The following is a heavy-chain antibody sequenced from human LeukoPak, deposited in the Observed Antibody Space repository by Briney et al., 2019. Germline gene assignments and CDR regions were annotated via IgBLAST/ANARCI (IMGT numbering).Heavy chain of an antibody. D-gene: IGHD6-19*01. CDR3: AKDGVAGTVWGYYGMDV. CDR1: GFTFSSYA. J-gene: IGHJ6*02. CDR2: ISGSGGST. Sequence: HPGRSLRLSCAASGFTFSSYAMSWVRQAPGKGLEWVSAISGSGGSTYYADSVKGRFTISRDNSKNTLYLQMNSLRAEDTAVYYCAKDGVAGTVWGYYGMDVWGQGTTVTVSS. V-gene: IGHV3-23*01.